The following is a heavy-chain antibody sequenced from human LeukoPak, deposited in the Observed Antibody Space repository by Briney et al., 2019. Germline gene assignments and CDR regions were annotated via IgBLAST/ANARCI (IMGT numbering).Heavy chain of an antibody. J-gene: IGHJ3*02. CDR1: GFTFDDYG. Sequence: GGTLRLSCAASGFTFDDYGMSWVRQAPGKGLEWVSGINWNGGSTGYADSVKGRFTISRDNAKNSLYLQMNSLRAEDTALYYCARHREEIATTRVAFDIWGQGTMVTVSS. CDR3: ARHREEIATTRVAFDI. CDR2: INWNGGST. V-gene: IGHV3-20*04. D-gene: IGHD5-24*01.